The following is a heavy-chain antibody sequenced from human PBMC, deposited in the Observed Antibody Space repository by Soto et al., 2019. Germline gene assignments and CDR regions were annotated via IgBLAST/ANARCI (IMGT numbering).Heavy chain of an antibody. Sequence: QVQLQESGPGLVKPSETLSLTCTVSGGSISSYYWSWIRQPAGKGLEWIGRIYASGITNYNPSLKSRINMSIDTYKNQFSLKLRSVTAADTAVYYCASAPSKPGEPIWDVFDFWGQGTMVTVSS. V-gene: IGHV4-4*07. CDR3: ASAPSKPGEPIWDVFDF. J-gene: IGHJ3*01. D-gene: IGHD1-26*01. CDR1: GGSISSYY. CDR2: IYASGIT.